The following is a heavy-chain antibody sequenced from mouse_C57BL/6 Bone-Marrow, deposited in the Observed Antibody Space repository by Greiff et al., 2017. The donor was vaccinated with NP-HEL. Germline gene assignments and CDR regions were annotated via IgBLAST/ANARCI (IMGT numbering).Heavy chain of an antibody. D-gene: IGHD2-2*01. V-gene: IGHV1-64*01. CDR1: GYTFTSYW. CDR3: ERIKVTTDGAY. Sequence: QVQLQQPGAELVKPGASVKLSCKASGYTFTSYWMHWVKQRPGQGLEWIGLIHPTRGSTNYNEKFKSKATLTVDKSSSTAYMQLSSLTSEDSAVYYGERIKVTTDGAYWGQGTLVTVSA. J-gene: IGHJ3*01. CDR2: IHPTRGST.